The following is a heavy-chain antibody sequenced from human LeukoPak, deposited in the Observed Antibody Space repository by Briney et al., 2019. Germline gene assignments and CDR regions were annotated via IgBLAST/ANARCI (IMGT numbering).Heavy chain of an antibody. V-gene: IGHV3-23*01. CDR2: ISGSGGST. Sequence: GGSLRLSCAASGFAFSSYAMSCVRQAPGKGLQWVSAISGSGGSTYYADSVKGRFTISRDNSKNTLYLQVNGLRPEDTAVYYCARDPLDISRWTNAFDIWGQGTMVSVSS. D-gene: IGHD2-2*03. CDR1: GFAFSSYA. CDR3: ARDPLDISRWTNAFDI. J-gene: IGHJ3*02.